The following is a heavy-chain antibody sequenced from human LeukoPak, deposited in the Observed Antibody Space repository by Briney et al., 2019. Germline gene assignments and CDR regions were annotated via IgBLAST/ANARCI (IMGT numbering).Heavy chain of an antibody. D-gene: IGHD5-18*01. CDR1: GYSFTSYW. V-gene: IGHV5-51*01. J-gene: IGHJ5*02. CDR3: ARQSLGGYGQNWFDP. CDR2: IYPGDSDT. Sequence: GESLKISCQGSGYSFTSYWIGWVRQMPGKGLEWMGIIYPGDSDTRYSPSFQGQVTISADKSISTAYLQWSSLKASDTAMYYCARQSLGGYGQNWFDPWGQGTLVTVSS.